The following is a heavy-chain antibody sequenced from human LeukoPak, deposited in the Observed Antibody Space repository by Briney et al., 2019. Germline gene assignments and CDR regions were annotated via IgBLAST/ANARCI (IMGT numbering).Heavy chain of an antibody. V-gene: IGHV2-5*02. D-gene: IGHD3-22*01. J-gene: IGHJ4*02. CDR3: AHRKSYYSDRSAYTYFDY. CDR2: IYWDDYK. Sequence: SGPTLSHPQPTLTLTCTFSGFSPSTRGVGVGWIRQPPGKALEWLALIYWDDYKRYSPSLKSRLTITKDTSKDQVVLTMTNIDPVDTATYYCAHRKSYYSDRSAYTYFDYWGQGTLVTVSS. CDR1: GFSPSTRGVG.